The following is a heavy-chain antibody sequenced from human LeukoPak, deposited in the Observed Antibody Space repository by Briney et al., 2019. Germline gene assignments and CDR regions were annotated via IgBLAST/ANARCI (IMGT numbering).Heavy chain of an antibody. V-gene: IGHV3-7*01. D-gene: IGHD4-23*01. CDR2: MKPDGSEK. Sequence: GGSLRLSCAGSGFTLSSYWMSWVRQAPGKGLEWVANMKPDGSEKYYVDSVKGRFTISRDNAKNSLYLQMNSLRAEDTAVYYCARGSTTVVTPPYYYYYYMDVWGKGTTVTVSS. J-gene: IGHJ6*03. CDR3: ARGSTTVVTPPYYYYYYMDV. CDR1: GFTLSSYW.